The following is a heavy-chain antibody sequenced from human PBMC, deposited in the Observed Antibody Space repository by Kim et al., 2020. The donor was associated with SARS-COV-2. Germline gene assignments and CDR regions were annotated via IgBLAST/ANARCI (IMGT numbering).Heavy chain of an antibody. J-gene: IGHJ5*02. CDR1: GGTFSSYA. Sequence: SVKVSCKASGGTFSSYAISWVRQAPGQGLEWMGGIIPIFGTANYAQKFQGRVTITADESTSTAYMELSSLRSEDTAVYYCARDSTVTANWFDPWGQGTLVTVSS. V-gene: IGHV1-69*13. CDR2: IIPIFGTA. D-gene: IGHD4-17*01. CDR3: ARDSTVTANWFDP.